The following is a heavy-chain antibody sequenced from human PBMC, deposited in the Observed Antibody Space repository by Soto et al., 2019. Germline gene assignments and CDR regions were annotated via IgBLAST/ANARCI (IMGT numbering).Heavy chain of an antibody. CDR3: ARDGLSGQLGGGGDY. D-gene: IGHD6-6*01. J-gene: IGHJ4*02. CDR2: INPNSGGT. CDR1: GYTFTGYY. V-gene: IGHV1-2*04. Sequence: GASVKVSCKASGYTFTGYYMHWVRQAPGQGLEWMGWINPNSGGTNYAQKFQGWVTMTRDTSISTAYMELSRLRSDDTAVYYYARDGLSGQLGGGGDYWGQGTLVTVSS.